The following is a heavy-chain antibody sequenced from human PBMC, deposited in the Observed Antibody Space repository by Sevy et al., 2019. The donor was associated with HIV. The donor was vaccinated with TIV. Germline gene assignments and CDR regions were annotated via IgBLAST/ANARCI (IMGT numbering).Heavy chain of an antibody. CDR3: ARDFRFLEWLSPLFDY. J-gene: IGHJ4*02. CDR1: GFTFSSYW. V-gene: IGHV3-7*01. D-gene: IGHD3-3*01. CDR2: IRQDGSEK. Sequence: GGSLRLSCAASGFTFSSYWMSWVRPAPGKGLEWVANIRQDGSEKYYVDSVKGRFTISRDNAKNSLYLQMNSLRAEDTAVYYCARDFRFLEWLSPLFDYWGQGTLVTVSS.